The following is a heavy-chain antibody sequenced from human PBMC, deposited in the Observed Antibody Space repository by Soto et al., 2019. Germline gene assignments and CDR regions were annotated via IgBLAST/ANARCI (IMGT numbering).Heavy chain of an antibody. CDR1: GFTFSNYP. V-gene: IGHV3-30-3*01. Sequence: QVQLVESGGGVVQPGRSLRLFCAASGFTFSNYPMHWVRQAPGKGLEWVAVISYDGSNKYYADSVKGRFTISRDDSKNTLYLQMNSLRPDDTALFYCARELGSVDDYWGQGTLVTVSS. D-gene: IGHD1-26*01. CDR2: ISYDGSNK. CDR3: ARELGSVDDY. J-gene: IGHJ4*02.